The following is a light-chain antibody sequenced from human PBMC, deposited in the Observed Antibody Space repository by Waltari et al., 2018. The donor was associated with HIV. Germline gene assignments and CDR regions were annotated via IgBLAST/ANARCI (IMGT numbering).Light chain of an antibody. Sequence: DIVMTQSPDSLAVSLGERATIRCKSSQSLLYSSDNKNYFAWYQQKPVQPPNLLIYWAATRESGVPDRFSVSGSGTEFTLTINNLQAEDVAVYYCQQYFRAPLTFGGGTRVEIK. CDR3: QQYFRAPLT. CDR1: QSLLYSSDNKNY. J-gene: IGKJ4*02. V-gene: IGKV4-1*01. CDR2: WAA.